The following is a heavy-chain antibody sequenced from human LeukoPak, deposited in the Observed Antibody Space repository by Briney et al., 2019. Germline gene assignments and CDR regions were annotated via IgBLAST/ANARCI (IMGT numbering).Heavy chain of an antibody. CDR2: IKQDGSEK. D-gene: IGHD1-26*01. CDR1: GFTFSDYY. V-gene: IGHV3-7*01. Sequence: PGGSLRLSCAASGFTFSDYYMSWVRQAPGKGLEWVANIKQDGSEKYYVDSVKGRFTISRDNAKNSLYLQMNSLRAEDTAVYYCARGTELLGLYYFDYWGQGTLVTVSS. J-gene: IGHJ4*02. CDR3: ARGTELLGLYYFDY.